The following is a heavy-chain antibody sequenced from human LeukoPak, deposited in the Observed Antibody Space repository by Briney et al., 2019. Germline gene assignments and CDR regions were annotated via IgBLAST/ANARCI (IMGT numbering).Heavy chain of an antibody. J-gene: IGHJ4*02. CDR3: AIGVVPAAIKFDY. Sequence: ASVKVSCTVSGYTLTELSMHWVRQAPGKGLGGMGGFDPEDGETIYAQKFQGRVTMTEDTSTDTAYMELSSLRSEDTAVYYCAIGVVPAAIKFDYWGQGTLVTVSS. CDR1: GYTLTELS. D-gene: IGHD2-2*01. CDR2: FDPEDGET. V-gene: IGHV1-24*01.